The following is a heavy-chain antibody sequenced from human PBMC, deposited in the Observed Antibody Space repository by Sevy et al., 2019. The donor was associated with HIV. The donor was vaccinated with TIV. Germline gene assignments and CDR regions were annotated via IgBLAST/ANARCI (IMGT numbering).Heavy chain of an antibody. V-gene: IGHV1-24*01. CDR2: FDPEDGER. CDR1: GYTLTEFS. D-gene: IGHD3-22*01. J-gene: IGHJ4*02. Sequence: ASVKVSCKVSGYTLTEFSIHWVRQTPGKGLEWMGTFDPEDGERIYAQKFQGRVTMTEDTSTDTAYLGLSSLRSEDTAVYYCSTTKDYYESSGSHFDFWGQGTLVTVSS. CDR3: STTKDYYESSGSHFDF.